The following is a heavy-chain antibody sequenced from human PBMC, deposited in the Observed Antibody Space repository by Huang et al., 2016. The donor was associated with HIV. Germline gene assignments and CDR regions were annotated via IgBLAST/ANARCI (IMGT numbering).Heavy chain of an antibody. V-gene: IGHV5-51*01. CDR2: LYPGDSDP. Sequence: EVQLVQSGAVVKKPGESLKISCKGSGYTFNGYWIGWVRQMPGKGLVWIGILYPGDSDPTYSPSFQGQVTISADKSISTAYLQWSGLKASDTDMYYCARQGVGDFVVEPTGLGAFDIWGQGTMVTVSS. CDR3: ARQGVGDFVVEPTGLGAFDI. CDR1: GYTFNGYW. J-gene: IGHJ3*02. D-gene: IGHD2-2*01.